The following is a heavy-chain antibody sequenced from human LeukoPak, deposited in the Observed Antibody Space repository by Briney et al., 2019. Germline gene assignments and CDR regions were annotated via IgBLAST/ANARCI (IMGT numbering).Heavy chain of an antibody. Sequence: PGGSLRLSCAASGFTFSSSWMTWVRQAPGKGLEWVANIAQDGTQKNYVDSVKGRFTISRDNAKNSIYLQMNSLRAEDTAVYYCAKVRDLDTVLGRFDNWGQGTLVTVSS. V-gene: IGHV3-7*03. CDR3: AKVRDLDTVLGRFDN. CDR1: GFTFSSSW. CDR2: IAQDGTQK. J-gene: IGHJ5*02. D-gene: IGHD5-18*01.